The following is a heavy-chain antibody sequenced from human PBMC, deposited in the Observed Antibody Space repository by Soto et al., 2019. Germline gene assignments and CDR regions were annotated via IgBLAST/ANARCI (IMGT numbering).Heavy chain of an antibody. CDR2: IYYSGST. CDR3: ARDSDSSGYTRYFDY. V-gene: IGHV4-61*01. CDR1: GGSVSSGSYY. J-gene: IGHJ4*02. D-gene: IGHD3-22*01. Sequence: PSETLSLTCTVSGGSVSSGSYYWSWIRQPPGKGLEWIGYIYYSGSTNYNPSLKSRVTISVDTSKNQFSLKLSSVTAADTAVYYCARDSDSSGYTRYFDYWGQGTLVTVSS.